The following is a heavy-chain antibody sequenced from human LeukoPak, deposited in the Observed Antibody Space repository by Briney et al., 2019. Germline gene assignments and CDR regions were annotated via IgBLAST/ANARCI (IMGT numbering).Heavy chain of an antibody. CDR1: GYGLTSYW. Sequence: GESLKISCKSSGYGLTSYWIALGRQVPGKGLGWVVIIYLGGCDTRYSPSFQGQVTFSGDKSITTAYLHWSSLKASDTAMYYCARLAYYDGSGYHLDYWGQGTLVTVPS. CDR2: IYLGGCDT. V-gene: IGHV5-51*01. D-gene: IGHD3-22*01. CDR3: ARLAYYDGSGYHLDY. J-gene: IGHJ4*02.